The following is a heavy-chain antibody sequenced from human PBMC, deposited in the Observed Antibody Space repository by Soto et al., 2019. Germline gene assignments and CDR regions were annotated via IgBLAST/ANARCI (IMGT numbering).Heavy chain of an antibody. V-gene: IGHV3-21*01. Sequence: GGSLRLSCAASGFTFSSYSMNWVRQAPGKGLEWVSSISSSSSYIYYADSVKGRFTISRDNAKNSLYLQMNSLRAEDTAVYYCARWGEYCSSCYYYYYYYCMDVWGQGAMVTVSS. CDR3: ARWGEYCSSCYYYYYYYCMDV. D-gene: IGHD6-13*01. J-gene: IGHJ6*02. CDR1: GFTFSSYS. CDR2: ISSSSSYI.